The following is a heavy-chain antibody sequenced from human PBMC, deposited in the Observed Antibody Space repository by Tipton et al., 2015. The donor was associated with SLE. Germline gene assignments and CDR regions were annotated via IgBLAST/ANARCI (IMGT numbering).Heavy chain of an antibody. Sequence: SLRLSCAASGFTFSTSAMHWVRQAPGKGLEWVAVIWYDGSNKFYADSVKGRFTTSRDNAKNTVSLQRNSLRVEDTAVYFCARGRGGEFLDYWGQGTLVTVSS. CDR1: GFTFSTSA. J-gene: IGHJ4*02. D-gene: IGHD3-16*01. CDR2: IWYDGSNK. V-gene: IGHV3-33*01. CDR3: ARGRGGEFLDY.